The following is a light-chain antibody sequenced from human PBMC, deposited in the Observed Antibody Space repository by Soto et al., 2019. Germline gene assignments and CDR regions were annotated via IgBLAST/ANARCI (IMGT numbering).Light chain of an antibody. CDR1: QSVNSW. V-gene: IGKV1-5*03. CDR3: QQYDSFPRT. Sequence: DIQMTQSPSTLSASVGDRVTITCRASQSVNSWLAWFQQKPGKAPKLLITVASTLESGVPSRFSGSGSGTEFTHTINSLQPDDFATYYCQQYDSFPRTFGQGTKVEVK. CDR2: VAS. J-gene: IGKJ1*01.